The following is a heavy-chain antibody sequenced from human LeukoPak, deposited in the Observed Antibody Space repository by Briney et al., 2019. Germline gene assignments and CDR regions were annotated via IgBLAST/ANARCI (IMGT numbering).Heavy chain of an antibody. V-gene: IGHV5-10-1*01. D-gene: IGHD4/OR15-4a*01. CDR3: ASSYGGYFDY. J-gene: IGHJ4*02. Sequence: GESLKISCKGSGYSFTSYWISWVRQMPGKGLEWMGRIDPSDSYTNYSPSFQGHVTISADKSISTAYLQWSSLKASDTAMYYCASSYGGYFDYWGQGTLVTVSS. CDR1: GYSFTSYW. CDR2: IDPSDSYT.